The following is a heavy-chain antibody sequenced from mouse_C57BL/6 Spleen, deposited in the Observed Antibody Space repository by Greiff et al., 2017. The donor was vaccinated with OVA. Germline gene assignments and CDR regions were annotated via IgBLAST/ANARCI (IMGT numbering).Heavy chain of an antibody. V-gene: IGHV2-2*01. Sequence: QVQLQQLGPGLVQPSQSLSITCTVSGFSLTSYGVHWVRQSPGKGLEWLGVIWSGGSTDYNAAFISRLSISKDNSKSQVFFKMNSLQADDTAIYYCAREEAQATYYFDYWGQGTTRTVSS. CDR3: AREEAQATYYFDY. CDR1: GFSLTSYG. CDR2: IWSGGST. J-gene: IGHJ2*01. D-gene: IGHD3-2*02.